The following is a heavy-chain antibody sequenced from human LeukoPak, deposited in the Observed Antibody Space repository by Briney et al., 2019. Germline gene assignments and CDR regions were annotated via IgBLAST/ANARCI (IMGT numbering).Heavy chain of an antibody. CDR3: AKDKGYSSSSLDY. CDR1: GFTFSSYS. V-gene: IGHV3-21*04. J-gene: IGHJ4*02. D-gene: IGHD6-13*01. Sequence: GGSLRLSCAASGFTFSSYSMNWVRQAPGKGLEWVSSISSSSSYIYYADSVKGRFTISRDNAKNSLYLQMNSLRAEDTALYYCAKDKGYSSSSLDYWGQGTLVTVSS. CDR2: ISSSSSYI.